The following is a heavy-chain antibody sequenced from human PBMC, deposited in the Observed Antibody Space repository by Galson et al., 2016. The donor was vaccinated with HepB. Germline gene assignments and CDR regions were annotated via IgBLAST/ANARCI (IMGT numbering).Heavy chain of an antibody. CDR3: ARPKTAGGGYYDFDY. CDR2: ISYSGST. CDR1: GGSISSTIYY. J-gene: IGHJ4*02. D-gene: IGHD3-22*01. V-gene: IGHV4-39*01. Sequence: SETLSLTCTVSGGSISSTIYYWGWIRQPPGKGLEWIGSISYSGSTYYNPSLKSRVTISVDTYKNHFSLKLSSVTAADTAVYYCARPKTAGGGYYDFDYWGQGTLVTVSS.